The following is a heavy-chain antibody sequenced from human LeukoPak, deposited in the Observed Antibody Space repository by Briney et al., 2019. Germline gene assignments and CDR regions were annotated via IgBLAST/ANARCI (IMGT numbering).Heavy chain of an antibody. V-gene: IGHV4-39*07. CDR3: ARLPYYYGSGSFDY. Sequence: SETLSLTCTVSGGPISGSNYYWGWVRQPPGKGLEWIGTISYSGRTYYNPSLKSRVTISIDTSKNQFSLKLSSVSAADTAVYYCARLPYYYGSGSFDYWGQGTLVTVSS. CDR1: GGPISGSNYY. J-gene: IGHJ4*02. CDR2: ISYSGRT. D-gene: IGHD3-10*01.